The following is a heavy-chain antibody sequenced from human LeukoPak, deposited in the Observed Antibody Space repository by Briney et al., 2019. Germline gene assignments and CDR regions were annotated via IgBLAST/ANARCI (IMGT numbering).Heavy chain of an antibody. D-gene: IGHD6-19*01. CDR1: GFTVSNNY. J-gene: IGHJ2*01. V-gene: IGHV3-53*01. Sequence: PGGSLRLSCAASGFTVSNNYMNWVRQAPGKGLEWVSVIYSGGSTYYADSVKGRFTISRDNSKNTLYLQMNSLRAEDTALYFCARGNVAVSYWYFDVWGRGTLVTVSS. CDR3: ARGNVAVSYWYFDV. CDR2: IYSGGST.